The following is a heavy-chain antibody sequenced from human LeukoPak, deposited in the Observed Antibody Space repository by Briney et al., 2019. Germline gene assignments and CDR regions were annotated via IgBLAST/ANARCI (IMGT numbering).Heavy chain of an antibody. V-gene: IGHV4-59*10. D-gene: IGHD6-19*01. CDR1: GGSISSYD. J-gene: IGHJ4*02. CDR3: ATYSSGWPFFDY. Sequence: SETLSLTCTVSGGSISSYDWSWIRQPAGKGLEWIGRIYTTANTNYHPSLKSRVTMSVDTSKNQFSLKLSSVTAADTAMYYCATYSSGWPFFDYWGPGTLVTVSS. CDR2: IYTTANT.